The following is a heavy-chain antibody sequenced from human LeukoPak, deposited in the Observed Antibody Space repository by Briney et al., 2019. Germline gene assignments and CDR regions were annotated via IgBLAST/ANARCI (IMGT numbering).Heavy chain of an antibody. CDR2: IYHSGST. V-gene: IGHV4-38-2*01. D-gene: IGHD2-2*01. CDR1: GYSISSGYY. J-gene: IGHJ3*02. CDR3: ARPQGATAMVAFDI. Sequence: SETLSLTCAVSGYSISSGYYRGWIRPPPGKGLEWIGSIYHSGSTFYNPSLKSRVTISADTSKSQFSLTLSSVTAADTAVYYCARPQGATAMVAFDIWAQGTMVTVSS.